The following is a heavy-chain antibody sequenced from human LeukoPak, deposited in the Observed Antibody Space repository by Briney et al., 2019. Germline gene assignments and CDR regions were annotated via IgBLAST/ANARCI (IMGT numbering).Heavy chain of an antibody. Sequence: ASVKVSCKASGYTFTSYGISWVRQAPGQGLEWMGWISAYNGNTNYAQKLQGRVTMTTDTSTSTAYMELRSLRSDDTAVYYCARDSPTKYYYGSSGLDYWGQGTLVTVSS. CDR2: ISAYNGNT. V-gene: IGHV1-18*01. J-gene: IGHJ4*02. CDR3: ARDSPTKYYYGSSGLDY. D-gene: IGHD3-22*01. CDR1: GYTFTSYG.